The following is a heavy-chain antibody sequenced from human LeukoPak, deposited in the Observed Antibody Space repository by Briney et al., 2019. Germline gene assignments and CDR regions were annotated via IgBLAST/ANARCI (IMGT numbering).Heavy chain of an antibody. CDR2: IYYSGST. J-gene: IGHJ4*02. V-gene: IGHV4-59*08. CDR3: ARPQGPTAIRIDY. D-gene: IGHD2-2*02. Sequence: SETLSLTCTVSGGSISSYYWSWIRQPPGKGLEWIGYIYYSGSTNYNPSLKSRVTISVDTSKNQFSLKLSSVTAADTAVYYCARPQGPTAIRIDYWGQGTLVTVSS. CDR1: GGSISSYY.